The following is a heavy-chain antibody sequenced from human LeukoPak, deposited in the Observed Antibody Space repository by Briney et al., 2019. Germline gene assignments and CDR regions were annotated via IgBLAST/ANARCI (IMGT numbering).Heavy chain of an antibody. Sequence: GGSLRLSCAGSGFTFSSHAMSWVRQAPGKGLEWVSAISGSGGSTYYADSVKGRFTISRDNSKNTLYLQMNSLRAEDTAVYYCAKGPTYYDILTGYYNRAFDIWGQGTMVTVSS. J-gene: IGHJ3*02. CDR2: ISGSGGST. D-gene: IGHD3-9*01. V-gene: IGHV3-23*01. CDR1: GFTFSSHA. CDR3: AKGPTYYDILTGYYNRAFDI.